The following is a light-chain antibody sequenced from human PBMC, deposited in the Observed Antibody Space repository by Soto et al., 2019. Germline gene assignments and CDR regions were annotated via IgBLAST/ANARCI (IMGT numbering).Light chain of an antibody. CDR3: QHHGSSSWT. V-gene: IGKV3-20*01. CDR2: GAS. Sequence: EIVLTQSPGTRSCSQGERATLSCRASQSVSSSYLAWYQQTPGQAPRLLIYGASNRATGIPDRFSGSGSGTDFTLTISRLEPEDFAVFYCQHHGSSSWTFGQGTKVEIK. J-gene: IGKJ1*01. CDR1: QSVSSSY.